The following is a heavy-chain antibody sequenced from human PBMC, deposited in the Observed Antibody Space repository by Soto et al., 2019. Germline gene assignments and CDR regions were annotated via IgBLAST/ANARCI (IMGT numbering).Heavy chain of an antibody. J-gene: IGHJ4*02. CDR1: GFTLSRYA. Sequence: EVQLLESGGGLVQPGGSLRLSCAGSGFTLSRYATSWVRQAPGKGLEWISGLGTSDHNIFYADSVRGRFTISRDNSKNTFYLQMNSLRAEDTAKYYCAKTLGEYLYFFDYWGQGIQDTVSS. D-gene: IGHD3-10*01. CDR3: AKTLGEYLYFFDY. CDR2: LGTSDHNI. V-gene: IGHV3-23*01.